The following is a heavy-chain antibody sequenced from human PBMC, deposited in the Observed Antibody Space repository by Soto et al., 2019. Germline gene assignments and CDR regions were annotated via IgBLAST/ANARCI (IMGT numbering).Heavy chain of an antibody. V-gene: IGHV3-30*03. CDR3: VLWPPYYFDY. CDR1: GFTFSSYG. Sequence: PGGSLRLSCAASGFTFSSYGMHWVRQAPGKGLEWVAFLSFDGSRKYYGDSVKGRFTISRDNSKNTLYLQMNSLRAEDTAVYYCVLWPPYYFDYWGQGTLVTVSS. CDR2: LSFDGSRK. J-gene: IGHJ4*02. D-gene: IGHD3-10*01.